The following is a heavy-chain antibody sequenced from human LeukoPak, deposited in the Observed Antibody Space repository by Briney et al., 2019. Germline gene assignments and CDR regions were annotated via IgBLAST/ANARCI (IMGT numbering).Heavy chain of an antibody. D-gene: IGHD3-22*01. CDR3: AKDWDYDSRGYYKYFDY. V-gene: IGHV3-23*01. Sequence: GESLRLSCVVSGITFSAYAMSWVRQAPGKGLQWVSSISGSGDSTFYADSVKGRFTISRDNSKNTVYLQMNSLRAEDTAIYYCAKDWDYDSRGYYKYFDYWGQGTLVAVSS. CDR2: ISGSGDST. CDR1: GITFSAYA. J-gene: IGHJ4*02.